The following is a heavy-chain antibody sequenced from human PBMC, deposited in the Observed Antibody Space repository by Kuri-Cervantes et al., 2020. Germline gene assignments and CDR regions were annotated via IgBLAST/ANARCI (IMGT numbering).Heavy chain of an antibody. Sequence: GGSLRLSCAVSGFRFSTFGMHWVRQAPGKGLEWVAFIRSDASKKYYAESVKGRFTISRDNARNSLYLEMNNLRAEDTAVYYCAREDHYDSNQIEYWGQGTLVTVSS. V-gene: IGHV3-30*02. CDR1: GFRFSTFG. CDR2: IRSDASKK. J-gene: IGHJ4*02. CDR3: AREDHYDSNQIEY. D-gene: IGHD3-22*01.